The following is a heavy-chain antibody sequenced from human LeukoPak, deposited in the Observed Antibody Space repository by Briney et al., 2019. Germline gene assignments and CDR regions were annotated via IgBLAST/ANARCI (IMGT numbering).Heavy chain of an antibody. V-gene: IGHV1-18*01. CDR2: ISAYNGNT. J-gene: IGHJ4*02. CDR1: GGTFSSYA. Sequence: ASVKVSCKASGGTFSSYAISWVRQAPGQGLEWMGWISAYNGNTNYAQKLQGRVTTTTDTPTSTVYMELRSLRSDDTAVYYCARDSGIAVAGPQGYWGQGTLVTVSS. CDR3: ARDSGIAVAGPQGY. D-gene: IGHD6-19*01.